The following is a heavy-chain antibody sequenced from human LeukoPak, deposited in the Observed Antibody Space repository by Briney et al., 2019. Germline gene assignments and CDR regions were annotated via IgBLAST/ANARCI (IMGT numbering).Heavy chain of an antibody. J-gene: IGHJ4*02. Sequence: ASVKVSCKASGYTFTGYYMHWVRQAPGQGLEWMGWINPNSGGTNYAQKFQGRVTMTRDTSISTAYMEPSSLRSEDTAMYYCATDPVGYCSSDSCYSVDYWGQGTLVTVPS. D-gene: IGHD2-15*01. V-gene: IGHV1-2*02. CDR1: GYTFTGYY. CDR2: INPNSGGT. CDR3: ATDPVGYCSSDSCYSVDY.